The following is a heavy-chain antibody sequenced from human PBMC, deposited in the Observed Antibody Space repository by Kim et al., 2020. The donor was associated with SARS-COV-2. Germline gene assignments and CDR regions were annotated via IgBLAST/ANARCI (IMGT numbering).Heavy chain of an antibody. Sequence: GGSLRLSCAASGFTFSSYAMSWVRQAPGKGLEWVSAISGSGGSTYYADSVKGRFTISRDNSKNTLYLQMNSLRAEDTAVYYCAKDRHVDTAMDRRVAYWGQGTLVTVSS. CDR2: ISGSGGST. D-gene: IGHD5-18*01. CDR1: GFTFSSYA. V-gene: IGHV3-23*01. J-gene: IGHJ4*02. CDR3: AKDRHVDTAMDRRVAY.